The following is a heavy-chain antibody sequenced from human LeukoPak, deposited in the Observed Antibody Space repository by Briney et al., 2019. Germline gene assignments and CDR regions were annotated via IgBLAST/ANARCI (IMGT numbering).Heavy chain of an antibody. D-gene: IGHD3-22*01. CDR3: ARFYYDSRGYWYYFDY. CDR1: GGSITSDY. Sequence: PSETLSLTCTVSGGSITSDYWSWIRQPPGKGLEWIGYISYSGSTSYDPSLKSRVTISGDSSKKQFSLKLSSVTAADTAVHYCARFYYDSRGYWYYFDYWGQGTLVTVSS. CDR2: ISYSGST. V-gene: IGHV4-59*08. J-gene: IGHJ4*02.